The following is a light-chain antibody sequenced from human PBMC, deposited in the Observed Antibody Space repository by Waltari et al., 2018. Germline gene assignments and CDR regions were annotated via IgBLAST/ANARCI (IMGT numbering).Light chain of an antibody. Sequence: QSALTQPASVSGSPGQSITISCTGTSSDVGFYNYVSWYQKHPGKAPKLNIYDVFERPSGVSTRFSGSKSGNTASLTISGLLAEDEADYYCNSYTGSSSWVFGGGTKLTVL. V-gene: IGLV2-14*01. CDR1: SSDVGFYNY. CDR2: DVF. CDR3: NSYTGSSSWV. J-gene: IGLJ3*02.